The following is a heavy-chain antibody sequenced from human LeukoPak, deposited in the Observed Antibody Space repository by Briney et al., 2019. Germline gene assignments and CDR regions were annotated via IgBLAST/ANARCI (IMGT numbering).Heavy chain of an antibody. J-gene: IGHJ6*02. Sequence: RGSLRLSCAASGFTFNTYSMNWVREGPGKGLGWVSHISSSSSTLYYADSVKGRFTISRDNAKTSLYLQMNSLRDEDTAMYYCARVEQKPRAVCGMDVWGQGTTVTVSS. D-gene: IGHD6-13*01. CDR2: ISSSSSTL. CDR3: ARVEQKPRAVCGMDV. CDR1: GFTFNTYS. V-gene: IGHV3-48*02.